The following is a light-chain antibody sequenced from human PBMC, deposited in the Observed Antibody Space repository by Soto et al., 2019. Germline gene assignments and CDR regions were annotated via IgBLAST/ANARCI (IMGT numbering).Light chain of an antibody. V-gene: IGLV2-8*01. CDR2: EVN. CDR3: SSYAGSSNV. CDR1: SSDVGGYNY. J-gene: IGLJ1*01. Sequence: QSVLTEPRSACGSPGQSVAIFCTRTSSDVGGYNYVSWYQQHPGKAPKLMIYEVNKRPSGVPDRFSGSKSGNTASLTVSGLQAEDEADYYCSSYAGSSNVFGTGTKVTVL.